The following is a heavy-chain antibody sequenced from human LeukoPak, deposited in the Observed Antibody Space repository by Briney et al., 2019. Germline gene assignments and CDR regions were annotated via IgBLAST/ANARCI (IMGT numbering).Heavy chain of an antibody. D-gene: IGHD3-10*01. V-gene: IGHV3-23*01. Sequence: GGSLRLSCAASGFTFSSYSMNWVRQAPGKGLEWVSSISGGGYNTYYADSVKGRFTISRDNSKNTLYLQMNSLRAEDTALYYCAKDRGGYYGSGSYGLWGQGTMVTVSS. CDR2: ISGGGYNT. CDR1: GFTFSSYS. J-gene: IGHJ3*01. CDR3: AKDRGGYYGSGSYGL.